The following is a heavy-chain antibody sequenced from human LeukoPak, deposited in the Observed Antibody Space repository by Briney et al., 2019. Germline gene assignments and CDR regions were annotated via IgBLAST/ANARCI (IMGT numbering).Heavy chain of an antibody. CDR3: ARRPRYSSGWYYFDS. CDR1: GGSFSGDY. Sequence: SETLSLTCAVYGGSFSGDYWSWIRQPPGKGLEWIGEINHSGSTNSNPSLKSRVTISVGRSKNQFSLKLSSVTAADTAVYYCARRPRYSSGWYYFDSWGQGTLVTVSS. V-gene: IGHV4-34*01. J-gene: IGHJ4*02. D-gene: IGHD6-19*01. CDR2: INHSGST.